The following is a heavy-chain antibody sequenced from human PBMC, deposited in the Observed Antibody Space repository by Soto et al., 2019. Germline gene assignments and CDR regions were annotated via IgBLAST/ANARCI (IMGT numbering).Heavy chain of an antibody. V-gene: IGHV1-18*01. CDR1: GYAFTTYG. CDR2: ISAHNGNT. CDR3: ARGRYGDY. Sequence: QVHLVQSGAEVKKPGASVKVSCKGSGYAFTTYGITWVRQAPGQGLEWMGWISAHNGNTNFAQRLQGRVTVTRDTSTSTAYMELRSLRSDDTAVYYCARGRYGDYWGQGALVTVSS. D-gene: IGHD1-1*01. J-gene: IGHJ4*02.